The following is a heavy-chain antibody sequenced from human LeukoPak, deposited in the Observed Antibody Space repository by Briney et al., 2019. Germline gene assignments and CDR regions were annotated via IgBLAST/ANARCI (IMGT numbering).Heavy chain of an antibody. CDR3: AREMGGYYDILTGYFPFDY. J-gene: IGHJ4*02. D-gene: IGHD3-9*01. V-gene: IGHV1-2*02. CDR2: INPNSGGT. CDR1: GYTFTGYY. Sequence: ASVKVSCKASGYTFTGYYMHWVRQAPGQGLERMGWINPNSGGTNYAQKFQGRVTMTRDTSISTAYMELSRLRSDDTAVYYCAREMGGYYDILTGYFPFDYWSQGTLVTVSS.